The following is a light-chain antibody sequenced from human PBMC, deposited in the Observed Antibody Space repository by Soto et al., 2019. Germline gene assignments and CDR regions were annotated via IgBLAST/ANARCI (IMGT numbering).Light chain of an antibody. CDR3: QQYNNWPYT. J-gene: IGKJ2*01. V-gene: IGKV3-15*01. CDR2: GAS. CDR1: QSVTSN. Sequence: VMTQSPATLSLSPGESATLSCRARQSVTSNLAWYQQKPGQAPRLLIYGASTRATGIPARFSGRGSGAEFTLTISSLQSEDFVVYYCQQYNNWPYTFGLGTKLEIK.